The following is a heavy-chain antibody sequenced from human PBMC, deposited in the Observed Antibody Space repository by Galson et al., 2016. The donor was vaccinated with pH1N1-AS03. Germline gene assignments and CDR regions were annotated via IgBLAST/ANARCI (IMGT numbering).Heavy chain of an antibody. CDR2: ISYDGTNK. CDR1: GFTFSSYA. Sequence: SLRLSCAASGFTFSSYAMHWVRQAPGKGLEWVSVISYDGTNKYYADSVKVRFTISRDNSKNTLYLQINSLRAEDTAVYYCVRDDDSSGYYSDSWGRGTLVTVSA. J-gene: IGHJ4*02. D-gene: IGHD3-22*01. CDR3: VRDDDSSGYYSDS. V-gene: IGHV3-30*07.